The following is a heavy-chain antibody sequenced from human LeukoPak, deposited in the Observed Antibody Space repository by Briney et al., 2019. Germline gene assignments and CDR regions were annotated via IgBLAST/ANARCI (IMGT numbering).Heavy chain of an antibody. J-gene: IGHJ4*02. D-gene: IGHD6-13*01. V-gene: IGHV3-7*01. CDR1: GFTFSSYW. CDR2: IKQDGSEK. Sequence: GGSLRLSCAASGFTFSSYWMSWVRQAPGKGLEWVANIKQDGSEKYYVDSVKGRFTISRDNAKNSLYLQMNSLRAEDTAVYYCARESPEQQLVPFDYWGQGTLVTVSS. CDR3: ARESPEQQLVPFDY.